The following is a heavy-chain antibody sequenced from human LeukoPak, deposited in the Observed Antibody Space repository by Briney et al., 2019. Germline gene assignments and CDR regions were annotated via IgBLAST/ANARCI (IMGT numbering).Heavy chain of an antibody. CDR1: GYTFTGYY. CDR3: ARGAYDYVWGRPVDY. D-gene: IGHD3-16*01. J-gene: IGHJ4*02. CDR2: INPNSGGT. V-gene: IGHV1-2*02. Sequence: ASVKVSCKASGYTFTGYYMHWVRQAPGQGLEWMGWINPNSGGTNYAQKFQGRVTVTRDTSISTAYMELSRLRSDDTAVYHCARGAYDYVWGRPVDYWGQGTLVTVSS.